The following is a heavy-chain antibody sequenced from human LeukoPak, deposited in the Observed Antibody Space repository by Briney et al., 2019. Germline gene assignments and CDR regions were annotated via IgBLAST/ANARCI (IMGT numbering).Heavy chain of an antibody. CDR1: GGSFSGYY. CDR3: GSGSGGLDY. V-gene: IGHV4-34*01. CDR2: INHSGST. Sequence: PSETLSRTCAVYGGSFSGYYWSWIRQPPGKGLEWIGEINHSGSTNYNPSLKSRVTISVDTSKNQFSLKLSSVTAADTAVYYCGSGSGGLDYWGQGTLVTVSS. D-gene: IGHD3-10*01. J-gene: IGHJ4*02.